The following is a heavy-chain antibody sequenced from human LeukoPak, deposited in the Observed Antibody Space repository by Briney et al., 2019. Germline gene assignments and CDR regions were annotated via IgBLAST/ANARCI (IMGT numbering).Heavy chain of an antibody. CDR3: ARSPTLRGVIITPF. CDR2: IYSSGST. CDR1: GFTVSSNY. Sequence: PGGSLRLSCTASGFTVSSNYMSWVRQAPGKGLEWVPVIYSSGSTYYADSVKGRFTISRDNSKNTLYLQMNSLRAEDTAVYYCARSPTLRGVIITPFWGQGTLVTVSS. J-gene: IGHJ4*02. V-gene: IGHV3-53*01. D-gene: IGHD3-10*01.